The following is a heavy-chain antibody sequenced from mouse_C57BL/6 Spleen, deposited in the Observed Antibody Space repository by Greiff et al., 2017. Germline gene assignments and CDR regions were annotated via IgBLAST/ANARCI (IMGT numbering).Heavy chain of an antibody. CDR1: GYTFTGYW. Sequence: VQVVESGAELMKPGASVKLSCKATGYTFTGYWIEWVKQRPGHGLEWIGEILPGSGSTNYNEKFKGKATFTADTSSNTAYMQLSSLTTEDSAIYYCARRVYYYGSSGYYFDYWGQGTTLTVSS. CDR3: ARRVYYYGSSGYYFDY. J-gene: IGHJ2*01. D-gene: IGHD1-1*01. V-gene: IGHV1-9*01. CDR2: ILPGSGST.